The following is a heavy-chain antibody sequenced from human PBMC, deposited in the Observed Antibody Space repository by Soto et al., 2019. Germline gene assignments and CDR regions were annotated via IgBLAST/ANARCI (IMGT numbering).Heavy chain of an antibody. D-gene: IGHD2-2*01. CDR2: IKTKANKYAT. CDR1: GFTFSGSV. J-gene: IGHJ6*03. V-gene: IGHV3-73*01. Sequence: GGSLRLSCAASGFTFSGSVMHWVRQASGKGLEWVGRIKTKANKYATLYAASVKGRFNISRDDSKNTAYLEMNSLETEDSAVYYCTRIQVDLEYCTSTSCYAVGYDHMDVWGKGTTVTVSS. CDR3: TRIQVDLEYCTSTSCYAVGYDHMDV.